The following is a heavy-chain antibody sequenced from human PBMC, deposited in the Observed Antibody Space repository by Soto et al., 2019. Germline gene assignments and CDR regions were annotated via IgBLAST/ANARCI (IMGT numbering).Heavy chain of an antibody. V-gene: IGHV4-34*01. J-gene: IGHJ4*02. Sequence: QVQLQQWGAGLLKPSETLSLTCAVYGGSFSGYYWSWIRQPPGKGLEWIGEINHRGITNYNPSFKSRVTISVDTSKNQFSLKLSSVTAADTAVYYCARGHYYGSGGIDYWGQGTLVTVSS. D-gene: IGHD3-10*01. CDR2: INHRGIT. CDR3: ARGHYYGSGGIDY. CDR1: GGSFSGYY.